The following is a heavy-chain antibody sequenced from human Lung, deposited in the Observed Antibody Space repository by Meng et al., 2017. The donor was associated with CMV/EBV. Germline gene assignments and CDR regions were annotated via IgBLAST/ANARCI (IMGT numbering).Heavy chain of an antibody. CDR3: ARDGPAVAPK. J-gene: IGHJ4*01. CDR2: IYYSGST. Sequence: SETLSLTCTVSGGSISSYYWSWIRQPPGKGLEWIGYIYYSGSTNYNPSLKSRVTISVDTSKNQFSLKLSSVTAADTAVYYCARDGPAVAPKWGHGTLVTVSS. D-gene: IGHD6-19*01. V-gene: IGHV4-59*01. CDR1: GGSISSYY.